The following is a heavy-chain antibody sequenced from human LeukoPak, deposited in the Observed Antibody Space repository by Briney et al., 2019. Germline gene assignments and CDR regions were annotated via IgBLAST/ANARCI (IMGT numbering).Heavy chain of an antibody. D-gene: IGHD3-10*01. J-gene: IGHJ4*02. V-gene: IGHV3-21*04. CDR3: ARTRDYGSGTFHSFDY. Sequence: GGSLRLSCAASGFTFSSYSMNWVRQAPGKGLEWVSSISSSSSYIYYADSVKGRFTISRDNAKNSLYLQVNSLRADDTAVYYCARTRDYGSGTFHSFDYWGQGTLVTVSS. CDR1: GFTFSSYS. CDR2: ISSSSSYI.